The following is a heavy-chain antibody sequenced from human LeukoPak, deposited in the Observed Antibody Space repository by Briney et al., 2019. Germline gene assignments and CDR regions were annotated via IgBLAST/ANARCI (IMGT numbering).Heavy chain of an antibody. D-gene: IGHD6-13*01. CDR3: ATGTLAAAGFY. Sequence: GASVKVSCKASGGTFSSYAISWVRQAPGQGLEWMGGIIPIFGTANYAQKFQGRVTITTDESTSTAYMELSSLRSEDTAVYYCATGTLAAAGFYWGQGTLVTVSS. J-gene: IGHJ4*02. CDR1: GGTFSSYA. CDR2: IIPIFGTA. V-gene: IGHV1-69*05.